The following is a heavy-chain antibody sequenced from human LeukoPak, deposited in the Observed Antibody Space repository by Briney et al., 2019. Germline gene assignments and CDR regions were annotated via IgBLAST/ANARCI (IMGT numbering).Heavy chain of an antibody. V-gene: IGHV1-18*01. D-gene: IGHD6-13*01. CDR2: ISAYNGNT. J-gene: IGHJ5*02. Sequence: ASVKVSCKASGYTFTSYGISWVRQAPGQGLEWMGWISAYNGNTNYAQKFQGRVTITADKSTSTAYMELSSLRSEDTAVYYCAXXXXSWPQTNNWFDPWGQGTLVTVSS. CDR1: GYTFTSYG. CDR3: AXXXXSWPQTNNWFDP.